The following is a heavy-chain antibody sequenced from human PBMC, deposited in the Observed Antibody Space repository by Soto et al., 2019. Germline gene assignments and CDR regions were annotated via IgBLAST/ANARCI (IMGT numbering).Heavy chain of an antibody. Sequence: QVQLQESGPGLVKPSQTLSLTCTVSGDSVSGGDSYWSWIRQPPGKALEWIGYTSFSGSTSYTPSLKTRVNISVEMSKSPFSLRLTSVTAADTAIYYCVRGGNPYHYATSGPGTFDKWGQGTLVSVSS. CDR1: GDSVSGGDSY. CDR2: TSFSGST. CDR3: VRGGNPYHYATSGPGTFDK. V-gene: IGHV4-30-4*01. D-gene: IGHD3-22*01. J-gene: IGHJ4*02.